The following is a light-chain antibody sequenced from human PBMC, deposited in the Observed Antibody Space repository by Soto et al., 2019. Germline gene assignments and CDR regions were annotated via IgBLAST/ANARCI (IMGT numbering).Light chain of an antibody. CDR1: SSNIGAGYD. J-gene: IGLJ1*01. Sequence: QSVLTQPPSVSGAPGQRVTISCTGSSSNIGAGYDVHWYQQLPGTAPKLLIYGSSNRPSGVPDRFSGSKSGTSASLAITVLNAYDESDYYGQPYDISVSPTYVFAPGIEASVL. CDR3: QPYDISVSPTYV. V-gene: IGLV1-40*01. CDR2: GSS.